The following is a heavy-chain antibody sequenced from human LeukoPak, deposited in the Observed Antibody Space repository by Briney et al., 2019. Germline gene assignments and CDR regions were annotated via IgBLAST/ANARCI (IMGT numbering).Heavy chain of an antibody. D-gene: IGHD3-22*01. CDR2: IYHSGST. CDR1: GGSISSSNW. CDR3: AMGDYYDSSAYYYGMDV. Sequence: KSSGTLSLTCAVSGGSISSSNWWSWVRQPPGKGLEWIGEIYHSGSTNYNPSLKSRVTISVDKSKNQFSLKLSSVTAADTAVYYCAMGDYYDSSAYYYGMDVWGQGTTVTVSS. J-gene: IGHJ6*02. V-gene: IGHV4-4*02.